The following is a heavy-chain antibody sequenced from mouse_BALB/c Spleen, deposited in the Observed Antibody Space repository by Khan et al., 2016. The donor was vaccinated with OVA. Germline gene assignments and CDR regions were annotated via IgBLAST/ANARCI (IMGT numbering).Heavy chain of an antibody. CDR3: ARQPVYYEVSAMDF. J-gene: IGHJ4*01. CDR1: GFTFSSYG. D-gene: IGHD1-1*01. CDR2: ISSGGTYT. V-gene: IGHV5-6*01. Sequence: EVRLVESGGDLVKPGGSLKLSCAASGFTFSSYGMSWVRQTPDKRLEWVAAISSGGTYTYSPDSLKARFTISRDNAKNTLSLQMSSLKSEDTAIYYCARQPVYYEVSAMDFWGQGSSVTVSS.